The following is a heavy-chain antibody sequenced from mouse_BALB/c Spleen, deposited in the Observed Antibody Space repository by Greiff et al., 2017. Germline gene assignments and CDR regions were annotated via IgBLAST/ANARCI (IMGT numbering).Heavy chain of an antibody. J-gene: IGHJ2*01. CDR3: TGYYGSSSSFAS. V-gene: IGHV14-4*02. Sequence: VQLQQSGAELGRSGASVKLSCTAAGVNMKDYYMHGVKQRPEQGLEWIGWIDPENGDTEYAPKFQGKATMTADTSSNTAYLQLSSLTSEDTAVYYCTGYYGSSSSFASWGQGTTLPVSS. CDR2: IDPENGDT. D-gene: IGHD1-1*01. CDR1: GVNMKDYY.